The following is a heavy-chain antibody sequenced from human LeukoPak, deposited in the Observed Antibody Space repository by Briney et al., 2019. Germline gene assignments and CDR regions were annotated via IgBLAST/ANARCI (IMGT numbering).Heavy chain of an antibody. Sequence: GGPLRLSCAASGFTFSSYAMHWVRQAPGKGLEWVAVISYDGSNKYYADSVKGRFTISRDNSKNTLYLQMNSLQTEDTAVYYCARIGGTVVSPPYYYYMDVWGKGTTVTVSS. CDR3: ARIGGTVVSPPYYYYMDV. CDR2: ISYDGSNK. V-gene: IGHV3-30*04. D-gene: IGHD4-23*01. CDR1: GFTFSSYA. J-gene: IGHJ6*03.